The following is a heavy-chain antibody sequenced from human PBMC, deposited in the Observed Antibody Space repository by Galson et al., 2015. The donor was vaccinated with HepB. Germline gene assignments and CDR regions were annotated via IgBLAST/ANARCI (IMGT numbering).Heavy chain of an antibody. J-gene: IGHJ2*01. Sequence: SVKVSCKASGGTFSSYAISWVRQAPGQGLEWMGRIIPILGIANYAQKFQGRVTITADKSTSTAYMELSSLRSEDTAVYYCARAVVSGYFDLWGRGTLVTVSS. CDR3: ARAVVSGYFDL. D-gene: IGHD3-3*01. CDR2: IIPILGIA. CDR1: GGTFSSYA. V-gene: IGHV1-69*04.